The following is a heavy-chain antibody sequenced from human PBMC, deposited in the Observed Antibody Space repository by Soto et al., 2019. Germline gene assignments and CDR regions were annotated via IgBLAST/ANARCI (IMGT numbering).Heavy chain of an antibody. V-gene: IGHV4-30-4*01. CDR1: GVSISSGDYY. Sequence: PSETLSLTCTVSGVSISSGDYYWSWIRQPPGKGLEWIGYIYYSGSTYYNPSLKSRVTISVDTSKNQFSLKLSSVTAADTAVYYCARASVTTVTTAGYYYYYGMDVWGQGTTVTVSS. CDR3: ARASVTTVTTAGYYYYYGMDV. CDR2: IYYSGST. D-gene: IGHD4-17*01. J-gene: IGHJ6*02.